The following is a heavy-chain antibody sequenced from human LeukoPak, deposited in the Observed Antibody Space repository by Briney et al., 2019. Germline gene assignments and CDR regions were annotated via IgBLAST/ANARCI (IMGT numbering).Heavy chain of an antibody. D-gene: IGHD6-19*01. CDR1: GFTFNRFW. CDR3: AREDVDITVATSGAFDI. CDR2: IISDGSST. J-gene: IGHJ3*02. Sequence: GGSLRLSCAASGFTFNRFWMHWVRQAPGKGLVWVSRIISDGSSTNYADSVKGRFTISRDNTKNTLYLQMNSLRAEDTALYYCAREDVDITVATSGAFDIWGQGTMVTVSS. V-gene: IGHV3-74*01.